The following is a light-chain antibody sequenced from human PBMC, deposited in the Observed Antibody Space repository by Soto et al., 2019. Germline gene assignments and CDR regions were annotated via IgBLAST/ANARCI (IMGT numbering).Light chain of an antibody. CDR2: YDS. J-gene: IGLJ2*01. V-gene: IGLV3-21*01. CDR3: QVWDSSSEHVV. CDR1: NIGSKS. Sequence: SYELTQPPSVSVAPGKTARMTCGGNNIGSKSVHWYQQKPGQAPVVVIYYDSDRPSGIPERFSGSNSGNTATLTISRVEAGDEADYYCQVWDSSSEHVVFGGGTKLTVL.